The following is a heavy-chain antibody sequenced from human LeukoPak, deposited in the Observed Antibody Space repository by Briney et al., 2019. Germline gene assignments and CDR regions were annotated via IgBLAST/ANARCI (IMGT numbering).Heavy chain of an antibody. CDR1: GGTFSNYT. J-gene: IGHJ4*02. D-gene: IGHD2-2*01. Sequence: ASVKVSCKASGGTFSNYTLSWVRQAPGQGLEWMGGIIPIFDTTSYAQKLQGRVTMTADTSTSTTYMELRSLRSDDTAVYYCALIPYCTTATCYYFDYWGQGTLVTVSS. CDR2: IIPIFDTT. CDR3: ALIPYCTTATCYYFDY. V-gene: IGHV1-69*06.